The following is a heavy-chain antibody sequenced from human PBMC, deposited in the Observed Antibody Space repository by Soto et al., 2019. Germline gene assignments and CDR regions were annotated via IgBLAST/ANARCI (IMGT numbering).Heavy chain of an antibody. Sequence: SETLSLTCTVSGGSISSYYWSWIRQPPGKGLEWIGYIYYSGSTNYNPSLKSRVTISVDTSKNQFSLKLSSVTAADTAVYYCARDQRYYDFWSGYYKLYYYYYGMDVWGQGTTVTVS. CDR3: ARDQRYYDFWSGYYKLYYYYYGMDV. CDR2: IYYSGST. J-gene: IGHJ6*02. CDR1: GGSISSYY. V-gene: IGHV4-59*01. D-gene: IGHD3-3*01.